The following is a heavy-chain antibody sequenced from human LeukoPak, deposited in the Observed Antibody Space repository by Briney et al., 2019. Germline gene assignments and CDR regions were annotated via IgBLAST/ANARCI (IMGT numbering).Heavy chain of an antibody. Sequence: SETLSLTCTVSGGSISSYYWSWIRQPAGKGLEWIGRIYTSGSTNYNPSLKSRVTMSVDTSKNQFSLKLSSVTAADTAVYYCARDQYYYDSSGYSGRWFDPWGQGTLVTVSS. CDR1: GGSISSYY. D-gene: IGHD3-22*01. V-gene: IGHV4-4*07. CDR2: IYTSGST. J-gene: IGHJ5*02. CDR3: ARDQYYYDSSGYSGRWFDP.